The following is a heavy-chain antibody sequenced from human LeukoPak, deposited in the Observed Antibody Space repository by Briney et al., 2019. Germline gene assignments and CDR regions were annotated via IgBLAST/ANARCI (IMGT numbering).Heavy chain of an antibody. V-gene: IGHV4-39*07. CDR1: GGSISSSSYY. CDR3: ARDYRLTQIQY. Sequence: PSETLSLTCTVSGGSISSSSYYWAWIRQPPGKGLEWIGSIYYTGSTYYNPSLKSRVTISVDTSKNQFSLRLSSVTAADTAVYYRARDYRLTQIQYWGQGTLVTVSS. J-gene: IGHJ1*01. CDR2: IYYTGST. D-gene: IGHD1-26*01.